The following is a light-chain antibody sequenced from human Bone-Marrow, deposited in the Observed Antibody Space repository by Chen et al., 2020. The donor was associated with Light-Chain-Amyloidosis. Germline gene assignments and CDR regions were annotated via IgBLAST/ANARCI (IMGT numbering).Light chain of an antibody. CDR1: ESLLYRSNNKNY. V-gene: IGKV4-1*01. J-gene: IGKJ2*01. CDR3: QQYYSTPYT. CDR2: WAS. Sequence: DIVMTQSPDSLAVSLGERATINCKSSESLLYRSNNKNYLGWYQQKPGQSPKLLMYWASTRESRVPDRFSGSGSGTDFTLTISSLQAEDVAGYYCQQYYSTPYTFGQGTKLEIQ.